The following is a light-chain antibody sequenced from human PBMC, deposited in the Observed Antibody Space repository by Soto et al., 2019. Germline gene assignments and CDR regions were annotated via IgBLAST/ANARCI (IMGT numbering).Light chain of an antibody. Sequence: EIVMTQSPKTLSVSPGERATLSCRASQSVSSNLAWYQQKLGQAPRPLIYGASTRATGIPARFSGSGSGTEFTLTISSLQSEDFAVYYCQHYNNWPPWTFGPGTRVEIE. V-gene: IGKV3-15*01. J-gene: IGKJ1*01. CDR1: QSVSSN. CDR2: GAS. CDR3: QHYNNWPPWT.